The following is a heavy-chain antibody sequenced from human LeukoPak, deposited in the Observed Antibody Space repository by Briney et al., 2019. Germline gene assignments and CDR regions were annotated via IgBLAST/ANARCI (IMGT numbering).Heavy chain of an antibody. CDR2: IWYDGSNK. J-gene: IGHJ4*02. Sequence: GRSLRLSCAASGFTFSTSGMHWVRQAPGKGLEWVADIWYDGSNKHYAESVKGRFSISRDNSKSTLYLQMNSLRAEDTAVYYCARARGVSTGYRPIDYWGQGTLVNVSS. V-gene: IGHV3-33*01. CDR1: GFTFSTSG. D-gene: IGHD3-22*01. CDR3: ARARGVSTGYRPIDY.